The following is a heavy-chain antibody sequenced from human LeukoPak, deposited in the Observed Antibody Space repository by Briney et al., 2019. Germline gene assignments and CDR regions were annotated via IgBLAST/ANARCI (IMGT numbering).Heavy chain of an antibody. Sequence: SETLSLTCSVSGGSISSSNYYWGWIRQSPGKGLEWIGSIYYSGSTYYNPSLKSRLTISVDTSKNQFSLQLSSVTAAETAVYYCVRQKITTSDYWGQGSMVTVSS. J-gene: IGHJ4*02. CDR3: VRQKITTSDY. D-gene: IGHD4-11*01. CDR2: IYYSGST. V-gene: IGHV4-39*01. CDR1: GGSISSSNYY.